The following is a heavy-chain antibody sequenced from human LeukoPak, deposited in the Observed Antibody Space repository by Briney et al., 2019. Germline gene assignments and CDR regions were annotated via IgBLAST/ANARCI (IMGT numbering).Heavy chain of an antibody. CDR2: INPNSGGT. Sequence: ASVKVSCKASGYTFTGYYMHWVRQAPGQGLEWMGWINPNSGGTNYAQKYQGRVTMTRDTSISTAYMELSRLRSDDTAVYYWARDFHSSLSDWGQGTLVTVCS. V-gene: IGHV1-2*02. CDR3: ARDFHSSLSD. CDR1: GYTFTGYY. J-gene: IGHJ4*02. D-gene: IGHD6-6*01.